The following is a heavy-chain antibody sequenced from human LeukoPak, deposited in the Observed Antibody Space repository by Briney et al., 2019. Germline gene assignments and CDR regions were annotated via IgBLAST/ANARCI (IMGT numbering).Heavy chain of an antibody. CDR1: GFTFSSYW. CDR3: ARLAYDSSGYYYVSLDY. J-gene: IGHJ4*02. D-gene: IGHD3-22*01. CDR2: INSDGSST. V-gene: IGHV3-74*01. Sequence: GGSLRLSRAASGFTFSSYWMHWVRQAPGKGLVWVSRINSDGSSTSYADSVKGRFTISRDNAKNTLYLQMNSLRAEDTAVYYCARLAYDSSGYYYVSLDYWGQGTLVTVSS.